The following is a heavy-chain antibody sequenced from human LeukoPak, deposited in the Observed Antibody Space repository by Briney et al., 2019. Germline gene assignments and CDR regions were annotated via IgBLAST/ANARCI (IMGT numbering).Heavy chain of an antibody. CDR3: ARGDY. CDR1: GGSFSGYY. Sequence: SETLSLTCAVYGGSFSGYYWSWIRQPPGKGLEWIGFISYTGSSYYNSSLQSRVLISRDTFKNQFSLKMNSVIVADTAMYYCARGDYWGRGTLVTVSS. V-gene: IGHV4-34*01. CDR2: ISYTGSS. J-gene: IGHJ4*02.